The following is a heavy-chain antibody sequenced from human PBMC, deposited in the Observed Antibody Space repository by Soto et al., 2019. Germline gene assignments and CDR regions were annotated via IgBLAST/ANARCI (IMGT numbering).Heavy chain of an antibody. CDR3: AKARSPYSSGWLTYFDY. J-gene: IGHJ4*02. D-gene: IGHD6-19*01. V-gene: IGHV3-23*01. CDR2: ISATGGSA. Sequence: GGSLRLSCAASGFTFSSYGMSWVRQAPGKGLQWVSAISATGGSAYYADSVKGRFTISRDNSKNTLYLQMNSLRAEDTAVYYCAKARSPYSSGWLTYFDYWGQGTLVTVSS. CDR1: GFTFSSYG.